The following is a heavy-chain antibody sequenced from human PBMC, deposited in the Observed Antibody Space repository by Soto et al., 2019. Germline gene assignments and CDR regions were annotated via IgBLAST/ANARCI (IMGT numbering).Heavy chain of an antibody. J-gene: IGHJ6*03. CDR1: GFTFSSYA. Sequence: GGSLRLSCAASGFTFSSYAMSWVRQAPGKGLEWVSAISGSGGSTYYADSVKGRFTISRDNSKNTLYLQMNSLRAEDTAVYYCAKFPYSSPSHYYYYMDVWGKGTTVTVSS. D-gene: IGHD6-13*01. CDR3: AKFPYSSPSHYYYYMDV. V-gene: IGHV3-23*01. CDR2: ISGSGGST.